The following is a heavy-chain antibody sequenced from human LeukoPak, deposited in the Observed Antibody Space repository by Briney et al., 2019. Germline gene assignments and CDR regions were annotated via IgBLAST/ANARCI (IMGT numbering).Heavy chain of an antibody. CDR1: GGTFSSYA. CDR3: ARFSRYCSSTSCYLYGMDV. CDR2: IIPIFGTA. D-gene: IGHD2-2*01. J-gene: IGHJ6*02. V-gene: IGHV1-69*05. Sequence: SVKVSCKASGGTFSSYAISWVRQAPGQGLEWMGGIIPIFGTANYAQKFQGRVTMTRTTSRSTAYMELSSLRSEDTALYYCARFSRYCSSTSCYLYGMDVWGQGTTVTVSS.